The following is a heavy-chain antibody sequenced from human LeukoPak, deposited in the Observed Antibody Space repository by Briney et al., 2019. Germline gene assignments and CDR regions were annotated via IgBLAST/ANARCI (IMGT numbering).Heavy chain of an antibody. CDR1: GFTFSSYS. D-gene: IGHD4-17*01. CDR3: ARDYGDFAFDI. Sequence: GGSLRLSCAASGFTFSSYSVNWVRQAPGKGLEWVSYISSSSSTIYYADSVKGRFTISRDNAKNSLYLQMNSLRADDTVVYYCARDYGDFAFDIWGQGTMVTVSS. J-gene: IGHJ3*02. CDR2: ISSSSSTI. V-gene: IGHV3-48*01.